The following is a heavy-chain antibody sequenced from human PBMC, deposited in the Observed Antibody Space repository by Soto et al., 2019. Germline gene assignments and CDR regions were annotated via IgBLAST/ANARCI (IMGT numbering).Heavy chain of an antibody. V-gene: IGHV1-2*04. Sequence: ASVKVSCKASGYTFTGYYMHWVRQAPGQGLEWMGWINPNSGGTNYAQKFQGWVTMTRDTSISTAYMELSRLRSDDTAVYYCARAHAPGPPSGYGGAFDYWGQGTLVTVSS. CDR1: GYTFTGYY. CDR3: ARAHAPGPPSGYGGAFDY. CDR2: INPNSGGT. D-gene: IGHD5-12*01. J-gene: IGHJ4*02.